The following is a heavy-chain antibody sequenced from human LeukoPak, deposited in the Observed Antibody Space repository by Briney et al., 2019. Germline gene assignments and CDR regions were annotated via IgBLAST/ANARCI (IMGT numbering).Heavy chain of an antibody. CDR3: ARDRRVGYSSSWYNY. CDR1: GYTFTSYG. V-gene: IGHV1-18*01. J-gene: IGHJ4*02. CDR2: ISAYNGNT. D-gene: IGHD6-13*01. Sequence: ASVKVSCKASGYTFTSYGISWVRQAPGQGLEWMGWISAYNGNTNYAQKLQGRVTMTTDTSTSTAYMELRSLRSDDTAVYYCARDRRVGYSSSWYNYWGQGTLVTVPS.